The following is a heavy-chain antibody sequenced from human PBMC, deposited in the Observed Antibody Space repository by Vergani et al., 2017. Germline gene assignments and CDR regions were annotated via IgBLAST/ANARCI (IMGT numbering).Heavy chain of an antibody. J-gene: IGHJ3*01. D-gene: IGHD2-21*01. CDR1: FDSIRNLY. Sequence: QLHLQESGPGLVKSSETLSLTCSVSFDSIRNLYCNWIRQPPGKGLEWIGSIHYSENTNYNPSLKTRVTISVDASKKQFSLKLTSVTAADTAVYYCARDGGEYDKDALDVWGQGTKVTVTS. CDR3: ARDGGEYDKDALDV. CDR2: IHYSENT. V-gene: IGHV4-59*11.